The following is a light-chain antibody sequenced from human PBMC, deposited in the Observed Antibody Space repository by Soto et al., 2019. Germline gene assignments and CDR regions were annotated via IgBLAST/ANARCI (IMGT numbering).Light chain of an antibody. Sequence: HSVLTQSPSASGTPGQRVTISCSGSSSNIGGNYVYWYQQLPGRAPKLLICRNSQRPSGVPDRFSGSKSGTSASLAISGLRSEDEADYYCAAWDDSLSGVIFGGGTKLTVL. CDR1: SSNIGGNY. CDR2: RNS. V-gene: IGLV1-47*01. CDR3: AAWDDSLSGVI. J-gene: IGLJ2*01.